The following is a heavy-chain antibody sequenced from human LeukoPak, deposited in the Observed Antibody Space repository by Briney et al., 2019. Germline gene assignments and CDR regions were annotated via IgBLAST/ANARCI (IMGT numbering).Heavy chain of an antibody. V-gene: IGHV3-53*01. CDR2: IYSGGST. D-gene: IGHD3-10*01. J-gene: IGHJ3*02. CDR3: ARGTMVRGNDAFDI. CDR1: GFTVSSNY. Sequence: GGSLRLSCAASGFTVSSNYMSWVRQAPGKGLEWVSVIYSGGSTYYADSVKGRFTISRDNSKNTLYLQMNSLRAEDTAVYYCARGTMVRGNDAFDIWGQGTMVTVSS.